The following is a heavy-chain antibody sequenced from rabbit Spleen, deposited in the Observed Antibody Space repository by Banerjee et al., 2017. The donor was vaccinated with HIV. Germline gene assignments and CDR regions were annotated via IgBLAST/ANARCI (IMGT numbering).Heavy chain of an antibody. CDR1: GVSFSSNYY. CDR3: ARDSGSSFSSYGRDR. J-gene: IGHJ6*01. D-gene: IGHD8-1*01. Sequence: QSLEESGGDLAKPGASLTLTCTASGVSFSSNYYMCWVRQAPGKGLEWIACIDSGSSGFTYFASWSKGRFTITKSTSTTVTLQMPSRTAAGTSTYFCARDSGSSFSSYGRDRWGAGTLGTVS. V-gene: IGHV1S40*01. CDR2: IDSGSSGFT.